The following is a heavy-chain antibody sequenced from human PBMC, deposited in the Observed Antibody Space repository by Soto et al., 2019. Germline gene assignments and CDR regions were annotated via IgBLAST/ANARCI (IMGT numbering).Heavy chain of an antibody. CDR1: GFTFSSYG. CDR3: AKDWWWGADYEYFQH. D-gene: IGHD2-21*01. Sequence: QVQLVESGGGVVQPGRSLRLSCAASGFTFSSYGMHWVRQAPGKGLEWVAVISYDGSNKYYADSVKGRFTISRDNSKNTLYLQMNSLRTEDTAVYYCAKDWWWGADYEYFQHWGQGTLVTVSS. CDR2: ISYDGSNK. V-gene: IGHV3-30*18. J-gene: IGHJ1*01.